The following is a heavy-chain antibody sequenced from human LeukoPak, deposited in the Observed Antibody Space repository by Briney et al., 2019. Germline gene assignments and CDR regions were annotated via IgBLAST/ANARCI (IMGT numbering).Heavy chain of an antibody. CDR1: GGSISSYY. V-gene: IGHV4-59*08. J-gene: IGHJ4*02. CDR3: ARNSVAMHDY. Sequence: NPSETLSLTCTVSGGSISSYYWSWIRQPPGKGLEWIGYIYCSGSTNYNPSLKSRVTISVDTSKNQFSLKLSSVTAADTAVYYCARNSVAMHDYWGQGTLVTVSS. CDR2: IYCSGST. D-gene: IGHD2-21*01.